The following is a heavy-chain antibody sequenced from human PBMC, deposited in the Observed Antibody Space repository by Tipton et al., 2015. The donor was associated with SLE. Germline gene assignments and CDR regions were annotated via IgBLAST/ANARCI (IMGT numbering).Heavy chain of an antibody. D-gene: IGHD1-26*01. CDR3: AKRGVGIYDMDV. CDR1: GFTFTNYG. J-gene: IGHJ6*02. V-gene: IGHV3-30*02. CDR2: IRYDGSYG. Sequence: GSLRLSCTASGFTFTNYGMDWVRQTPGKGLEWVAFIRYDGSYGYYADSVKGRFTISRDNSKNTLYLQTNSLRAEDTAVYYCAKRGVGIYDMDVWGQGTTVTVSS.